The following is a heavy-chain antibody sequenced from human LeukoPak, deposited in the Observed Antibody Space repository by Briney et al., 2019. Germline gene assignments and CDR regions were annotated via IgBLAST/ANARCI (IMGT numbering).Heavy chain of an antibody. J-gene: IGHJ6*03. CDR2: INHSGST. CDR1: GGSFSGYY. Sequence: SETLSLTCAVYGGSFSGYYWSWIRQPPGKGLVWIGEINHSGSTNYNPSLKSRATISVDTYKNQFSLKLSSVTAADTAVYYCARGPDYDFWSGLYYYYMDVWGKGTTVTVSS. V-gene: IGHV4-34*01. CDR3: ARGPDYDFWSGLYYYYMDV. D-gene: IGHD3-3*01.